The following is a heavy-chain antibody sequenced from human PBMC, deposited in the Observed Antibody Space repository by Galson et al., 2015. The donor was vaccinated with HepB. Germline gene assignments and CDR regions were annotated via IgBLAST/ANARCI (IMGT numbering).Heavy chain of an antibody. CDR2: ISESGDTR. V-gene: IGHV3-23*01. J-gene: IGHJ4*02. CDR3: AKDGGGRPDRFDY. D-gene: IGHD4-23*01. Sequence: SLRLSCAASGFIFSSYAMNWVRQAPGKGLEWVSSISESGDTRYYADSVKGRFAISRDNSKNTVYLQVSSLRAEDTAVYYCAKDGGGRPDRFDYWGQGILVTVSS. CDR1: GFIFSSYA.